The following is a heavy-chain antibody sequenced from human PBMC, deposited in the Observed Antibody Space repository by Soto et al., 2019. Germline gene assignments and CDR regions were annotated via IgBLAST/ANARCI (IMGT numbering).Heavy chain of an antibody. CDR1: GFTFSSYA. Sequence: QVRLVESGGGVVQPGRSLRLSCAASGFTFSSYAMHWVRQAPGKGLEWVAVISYDGSNKYYADSVKGRFTISRDHSKNTLYLQMNRLRAEDTAVYYCAKARQGYDATGYSLFDYWGQGTLVTVSS. D-gene: IGHD3-22*01. V-gene: IGHV3-30*18. CDR3: AKARQGYDATGYSLFDY. CDR2: ISYDGSNK. J-gene: IGHJ4*02.